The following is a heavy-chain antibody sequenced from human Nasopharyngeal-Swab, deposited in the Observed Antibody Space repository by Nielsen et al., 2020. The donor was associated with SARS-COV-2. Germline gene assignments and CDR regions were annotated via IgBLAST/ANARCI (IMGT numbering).Heavy chain of an antibody. CDR2: ISYDGSNK. Sequence: GESLKISCAASGFTFSSYAMHWVRQAPGKGLEWVAVISYDGSNKYYADSVKSRFNISRDNSKNTLYLQMNCLRAEDTAVYYCARTYDSSGYWVWYYYYGMDVWGQWTTVTVSS. J-gene: IGHJ6*02. CDR1: GFTFSSYA. D-gene: IGHD3-22*01. CDR3: ARTYDSSGYWVWYYYYGMDV. V-gene: IGHV3-30-3*01.